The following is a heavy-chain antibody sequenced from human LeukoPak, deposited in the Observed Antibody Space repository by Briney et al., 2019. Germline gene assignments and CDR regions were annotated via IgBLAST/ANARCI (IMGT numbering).Heavy chain of an antibody. Sequence: GGSLRLSCTASGFTFGDYAVSWFRQAPGKGLEWVGFIRSKAYGGTTEYAASVKGRFTISRDDSKSIAYLQMNSLKTEDTAVYYCTRAARLLEWLFSSLDYWGQGTLVTVSS. V-gene: IGHV3-49*03. CDR3: TRAARLLEWLFSSLDY. CDR2: IRSKAYGGTT. D-gene: IGHD3-3*01. CDR1: GFTFGDYA. J-gene: IGHJ4*02.